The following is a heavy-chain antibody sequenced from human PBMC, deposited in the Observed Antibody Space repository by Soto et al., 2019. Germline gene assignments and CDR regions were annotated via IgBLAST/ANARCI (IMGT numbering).Heavy chain of an antibody. CDR1: GFSFSASA. Sequence: AGGSLRLSCAASGFSFSASALHWVRQASGKGLEGVGRIRSIPDSDATAYAASVKGRFTISRDDSKNTAYLQMNSLRTEDTAVYYCTRLNSETTVTTSYDYYGMDVWGQGTTVTVSS. D-gene: IGHD4-17*01. J-gene: IGHJ6*02. V-gene: IGHV3-73*01. CDR3: TRLNSETTVTTSYDYYGMDV. CDR2: IRSIPDSDAT.